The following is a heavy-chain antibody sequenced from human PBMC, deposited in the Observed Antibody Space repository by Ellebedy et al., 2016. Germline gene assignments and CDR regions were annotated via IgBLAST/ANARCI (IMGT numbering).Heavy chain of an antibody. J-gene: IGHJ5*02. D-gene: IGHD3-22*01. CDR2: INWSGSDT. V-gene: IGHV3-20*03. CDR3: ARSESSSRFNCFDA. CDR1: GFNFDEYG. Sequence: GGSLRLSXEASGFNFDEYGMSWVRQAPGKGLEWISTINWSGSDTRYVDSVKGRFTISRDNTKKYLFLQMSSLRVEDTAFYYCARSESSSRFNCFDAWGQGTPVTVSS.